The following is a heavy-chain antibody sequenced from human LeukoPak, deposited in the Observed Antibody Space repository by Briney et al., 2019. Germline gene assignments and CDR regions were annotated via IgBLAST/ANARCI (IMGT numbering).Heavy chain of an antibody. J-gene: IGHJ4*02. CDR2: IDGTNI. CDR3: ARHPLKD. V-gene: IGHV3-74*01. CDR1: GFTFSSYW. Sequence: PGGSLRLSCAASGFTFSSYWMHWVRQAPGKGLVWVSRIDGTNITYAYSVKGRVTISRDNAKKTLYLQMNGLRADDTAVYYCARHPLKDWGQGTLVTVSS.